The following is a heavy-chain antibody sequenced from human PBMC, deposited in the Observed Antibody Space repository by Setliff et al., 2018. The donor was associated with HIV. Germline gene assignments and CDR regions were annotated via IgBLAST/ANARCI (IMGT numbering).Heavy chain of an antibody. CDR2: IFASGSS. D-gene: IGHD3-10*01. J-gene: IGHJ5*02. CDR1: GGSISSYC. V-gene: IGHV4-4*09. Sequence: SETLSLTCTVSGGSISSYCWDWIRQPPGKGLEWIGYIFASGSSLYNPSLQSRVSISIDTSKNQFSLKLSSVTAADTAVYYCARRIDNSGSLPAKNWFDTWGQGRQVTVSS. CDR3: ARRIDNSGSLPAKNWFDT.